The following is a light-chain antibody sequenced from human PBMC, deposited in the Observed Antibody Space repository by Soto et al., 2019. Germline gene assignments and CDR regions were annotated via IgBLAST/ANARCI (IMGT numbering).Light chain of an antibody. Sequence: QSVLTQPASVSGSPGQSITISCTGTSSDVGGYDYVSWYQQHPGKAPKLLIFEVSKRPSGISNRLSGSKSGNTASLILSGLQPEDEADYYCSSYRTGSTLVFGGGTKLTVL. CDR1: SSDVGGYDY. J-gene: IGLJ2*01. CDR3: SSYRTGSTLV. CDR2: EVS. V-gene: IGLV2-14*01.